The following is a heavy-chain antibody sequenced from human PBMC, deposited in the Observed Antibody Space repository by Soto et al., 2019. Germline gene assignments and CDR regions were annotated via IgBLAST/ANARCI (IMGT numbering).Heavy chain of an antibody. J-gene: IGHJ4*02. D-gene: IGHD3-10*01. V-gene: IGHV3-48*01. Sequence: ESGGGLVQPGGSLRLSCAASGFTFSSYSMNWVRQAPGKGLEWVSYISSSSSTIYYADSVKGRFTISRDNAKNSLYLQMNSLRAEDTAVYYCARDRGLLWFGELLLWGQGTLVTVSS. CDR2: ISSSSSTI. CDR3: ARDRGLLWFGELLL. CDR1: GFTFSSYS.